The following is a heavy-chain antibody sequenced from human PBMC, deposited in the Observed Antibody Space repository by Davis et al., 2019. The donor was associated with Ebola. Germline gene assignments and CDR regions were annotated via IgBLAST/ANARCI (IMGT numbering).Heavy chain of an antibody. D-gene: IGHD2-2*01. CDR2: ISAYNGNT. CDR1: GYTFTSYG. J-gene: IGHJ4*02. Sequence: AASVKVSCKASGYTFTSYGISWVRQAPGQGLEWMGWISAYNGNTNYAQKLQGRATLTIDPYTDTAYMELRSLRSDDTAKYYCARGAENYCFGTSCYLSEADSWGQGTLVTVSS. CDR3: ARGAENYCFGTSCYLSEADS. V-gene: IGHV1-18*01.